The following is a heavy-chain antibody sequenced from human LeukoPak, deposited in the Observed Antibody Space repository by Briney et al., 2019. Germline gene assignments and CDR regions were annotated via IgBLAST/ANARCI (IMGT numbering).Heavy chain of an antibody. CDR2: ISYDGSNK. CDR1: GFTLSSYA. V-gene: IGHV3-30*04. D-gene: IGHD5-12*01. J-gene: IGHJ3*02. Sequence: GSLRLSYAASGFTLSSYAMHWVRQAPGKGLEWVAVISYDGSNKYYADSVKGRFTISRDNSKNTLYLQMNSLRAEDTAVYYCARENAGYDAFDIWGQGTMVTVSS. CDR3: ARENAGYDAFDI.